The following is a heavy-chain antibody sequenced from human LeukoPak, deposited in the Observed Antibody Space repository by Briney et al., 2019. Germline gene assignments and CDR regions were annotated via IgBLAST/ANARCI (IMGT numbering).Heavy chain of an antibody. J-gene: IGHJ4*02. CDR3: AKWGDYDVLTGYYVPDY. CDR1: GFTFSNYA. D-gene: IGHD3-9*01. V-gene: IGHV3-23*01. CDR2: ILGSGGST. Sequence: GASLRLSCAASGFTFSNYAMSWVRQAPGKGLEWVSAILGSGGSTYYADSVKGRFTVSKDNSKSTLYLQMNSLRAEDTASYYCAKWGDYDVLTGYYVPDYWGQGTLVTVSS.